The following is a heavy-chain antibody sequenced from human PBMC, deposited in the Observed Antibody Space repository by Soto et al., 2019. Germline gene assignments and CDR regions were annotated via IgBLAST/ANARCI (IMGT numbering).Heavy chain of an antibody. V-gene: IGHV1-3*01. J-gene: IGHJ4*02. D-gene: IGHD6-6*01. Sequence: ASVKVSCKASGGTFSSYAISWVRQAPGQRLEWMGWINAGNGNTKYSQKFQGRVTITRDTSASTAYMELSSLRSEDTAVYYCARVWDSSSSGADYWGQGTLVTVSS. CDR3: ARVWDSSSSGADY. CDR1: GGTFSSYA. CDR2: INAGNGNT.